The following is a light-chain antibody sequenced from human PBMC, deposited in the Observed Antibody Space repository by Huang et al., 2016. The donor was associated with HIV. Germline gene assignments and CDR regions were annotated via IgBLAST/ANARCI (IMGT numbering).Light chain of an antibody. V-gene: IGKV3-15*01. J-gene: IGKJ1*01. CDR3: QQYSNWPPWT. Sequence: TQSPDTLSVSPGERAILSCRASQSITVNLAWYQQRPGQPPRLLIYDASTRATCIPARFSGWGYGTEFTLFISSVQSEDFALYYCQQYSNWPPWTFGQGTKVDI. CDR2: DAS. CDR1: QSITVN.